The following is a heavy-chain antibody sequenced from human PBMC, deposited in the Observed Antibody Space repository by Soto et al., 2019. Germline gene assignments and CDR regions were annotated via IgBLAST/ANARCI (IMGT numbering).Heavy chain of an antibody. Sequence: SETQSLTYSFSGDSVPTHYLALIGKSPGRGLECIAYMPYTGVSHSNPSLTSRLTISVDKSTTPFTLQLTSVTVADTAVYSCATSYGNAWYTYWGQGTQVTVSS. CDR2: MPYTGVS. J-gene: IGHJ4*02. V-gene: IGHV4-59*02. CDR3: ATSYGNAWYTY. CDR1: GDSVPTHY. D-gene: IGHD6-13*01.